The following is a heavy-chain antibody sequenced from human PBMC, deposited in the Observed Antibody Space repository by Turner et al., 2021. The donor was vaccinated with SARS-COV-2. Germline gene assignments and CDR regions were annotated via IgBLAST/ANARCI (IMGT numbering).Heavy chain of an antibody. CDR1: GFSLSNARMG. J-gene: IGHJ6*02. CDR2: IFSNDEK. D-gene: IGHD4-17*01. V-gene: IGHV2-26*01. Sequence: QVTLTESGPVLVKPTDTLTLTCTVAGFSLSNARMGVSWIRPPPGKALDWLAQIFSNDEKSYSTSQKSRPTITKDTSKSQVVLTMTNMDPVDTASYYGARIRLRWPTKYYYYYGMDVWGQGTKVTVSS. CDR3: ARIRLRWPTKYYYYYGMDV.